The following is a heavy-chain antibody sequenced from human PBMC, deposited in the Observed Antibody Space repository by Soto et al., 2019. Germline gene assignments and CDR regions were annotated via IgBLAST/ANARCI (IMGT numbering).Heavy chain of an antibody. Sequence: GASVKVSCKASGYTFTSYGISWVRQAPGQGLEWMGWISAYNGNTNYAQKLQGRVTMTTDTSTSTAYMELRSLRSDDTAVYYCARDTYYDFWSGSPQYYYYGMDVWGQGTTVTVSS. J-gene: IGHJ6*02. CDR1: GYTFTSYG. D-gene: IGHD3-3*01. CDR3: ARDTYYDFWSGSPQYYYYGMDV. CDR2: ISAYNGNT. V-gene: IGHV1-18*01.